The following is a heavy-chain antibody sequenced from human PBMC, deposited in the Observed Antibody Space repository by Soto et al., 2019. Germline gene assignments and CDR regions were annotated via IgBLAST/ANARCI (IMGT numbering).Heavy chain of an antibody. CDR1: GNSLSSYH. CDR2: IYYSGST. V-gene: IGHV4-59*01. D-gene: IGHD3-22*01. CDR3: ASGPANYYDSSGFENYFQY. Sequence: SETLSLTCSVSGNSLSSYHWSWIRQFPGKGLEWIAYIYYSGSTNYNPSLKSRVSISVDTSKNRFSLKLTSVTAADAAIYYCASGPANYYDSSGFENYFQYWGQGTLVTVS. J-gene: IGHJ4*02.